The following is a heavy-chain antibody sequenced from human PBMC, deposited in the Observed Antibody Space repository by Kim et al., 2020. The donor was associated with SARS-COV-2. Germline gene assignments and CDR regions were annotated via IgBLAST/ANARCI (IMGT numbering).Heavy chain of an antibody. D-gene: IGHD6-13*01. CDR1: GGSFSGYY. J-gene: IGHJ5*02. Sequence: SETLSLTCAVYGGSFSGYYWSWIRQPPGKGLEWIGEINHSGSTNYNPSLKSRVTISVDTSKNQLSLKVSSVTSEDTAVYYCARAQYSSSWYGDRKWFDPWGQGTLVTVSS. CDR3: ARAQYSSSWYGDRKWFDP. CDR2: INHSGST. V-gene: IGHV4-34*01.